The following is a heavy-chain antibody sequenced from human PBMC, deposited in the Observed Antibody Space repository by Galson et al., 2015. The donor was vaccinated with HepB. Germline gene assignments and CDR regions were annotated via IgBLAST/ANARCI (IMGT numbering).Heavy chain of an antibody. Sequence: SCKASGYTFTSYDINWVRQATGQGLEWMGWMNPNSGNTGYAQKFQGRVTMTRNTSISTAYMELSSLRSEDTAVYYCARGSYCSSTSCRIPRHFDYWGQGTLVTVPS. CDR2: MNPNSGNT. CDR3: ARGSYCSSTSCRIPRHFDY. V-gene: IGHV1-8*01. CDR1: GYTFTSYD. J-gene: IGHJ4*02. D-gene: IGHD2-2*01.